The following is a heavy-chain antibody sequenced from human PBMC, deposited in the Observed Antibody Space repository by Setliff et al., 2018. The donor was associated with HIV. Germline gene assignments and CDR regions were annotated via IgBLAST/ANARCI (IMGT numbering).Heavy chain of an antibody. CDR3: ARVVGTRAVDY. Sequence: PSETLSLTCSVSGYSLSSGFYWGWIRQAPGKGLEWIANIYHSGNTYNNPYLKSRVTMSLDTSKNQFPLKLSSVAAADTAVYYCARVVGTRAVDYWGQGTLVTVSS. J-gene: IGHJ4*02. CDR2: IYHSGNT. D-gene: IGHD2-21*02. V-gene: IGHV4-38-2*02. CDR1: GYSLSSGFY.